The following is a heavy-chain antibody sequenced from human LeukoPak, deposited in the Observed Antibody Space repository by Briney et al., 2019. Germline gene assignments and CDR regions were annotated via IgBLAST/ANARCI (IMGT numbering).Heavy chain of an antibody. V-gene: IGHV3-7*03. CDR3: ARGFFDWLLPFDS. CDR2: IKQDGTEK. D-gene: IGHD3-9*01. Sequence: GGSLRLSCAASGFTFSSYWMSWVRQAPGKGLEWVASIKQDGTEKFYVDSVKGRFTISRDNAKNSLYLQMNSLGAEDTAVYYCARGFFDWLLPFDSWGQGTLVTVSS. CDR1: GFTFSSYW. J-gene: IGHJ4*02.